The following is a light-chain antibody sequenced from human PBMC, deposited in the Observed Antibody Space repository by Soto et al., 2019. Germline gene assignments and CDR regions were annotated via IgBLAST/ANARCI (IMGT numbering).Light chain of an antibody. J-gene: IGKJ4*01. CDR1: QTVRNNY. CDR3: QQFSSYPLT. Sequence: EFVLTQSPGTLSLATGERATLSSRASQTVRNNYLAWYQQKPGQAPRLLIYDASSRATGIPDGFSGGGSGTDFTLTISRLEHEDFAVYYCQQFSSYPLTFGGGTKVDIK. CDR2: DAS. V-gene: IGKV3-20*01.